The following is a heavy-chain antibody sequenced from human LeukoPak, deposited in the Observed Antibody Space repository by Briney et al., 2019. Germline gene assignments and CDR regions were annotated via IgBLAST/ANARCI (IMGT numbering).Heavy chain of an antibody. Sequence: GESLKISFKGSGYSFATYWIGWVRQMPGKGLEWMGVIYPGDSDTRYRPSIQGQVTISADKSISTAYLQWSSLKASDTAMYYCVRGGADMATMIDYWGQGTLVTVSS. CDR1: GYSFATYW. CDR3: VRGGADMATMIDY. J-gene: IGHJ4*02. V-gene: IGHV5-51*01. D-gene: IGHD5-24*01. CDR2: IYPGDSDT.